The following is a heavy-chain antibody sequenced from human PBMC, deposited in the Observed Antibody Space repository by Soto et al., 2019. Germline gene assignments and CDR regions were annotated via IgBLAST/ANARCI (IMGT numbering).Heavy chain of an antibody. Sequence: SETLSLTCAVYGGSFSGYYWSWIRQPPGKGLEWIGEINHSGSTNYNPSLKSRVTISVDTSKNQFSLKLSSVIAADTAVYYCARVGWSGYYYYYYYMDVWGKGTTVTVSS. J-gene: IGHJ6*03. CDR3: ARVGWSGYYYYYYYMDV. CDR2: INHSGST. D-gene: IGHD3-3*01. CDR1: GGSFSGYY. V-gene: IGHV4-34*01.